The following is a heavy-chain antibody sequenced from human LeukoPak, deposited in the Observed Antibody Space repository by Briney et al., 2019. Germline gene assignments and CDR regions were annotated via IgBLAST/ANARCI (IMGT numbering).Heavy chain of an antibody. CDR1: GFTFSSYA. D-gene: IGHD3-22*01. CDR3: AKGRYDSSGPANTFDY. V-gene: IGHV3-23*01. J-gene: IGHJ4*02. CDR2: ISGSGGST. Sequence: GGSLRLSCAASGFTFSSYAMSWVRQAPGKGLEWVSGISGSGGSTYYADSVKGQFTISRDNSKNTLYLQMNNLRAEDTALYYCAKGRYDSSGPANTFDYWGQGTWSPSPQ.